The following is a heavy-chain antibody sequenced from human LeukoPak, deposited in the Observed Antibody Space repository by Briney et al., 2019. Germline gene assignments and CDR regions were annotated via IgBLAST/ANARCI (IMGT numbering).Heavy chain of an antibody. D-gene: IGHD3-22*01. J-gene: IGHJ4*02. V-gene: IGHV3-30-3*01. CDR2: ISYDGSNK. Sequence: GGSLRLSCAASGFTFSSYAMQWVRQAPGKGLEWVAVISYDGSNKYYADSVKGRFTISRDNSKNTLYLQMNSLRAEDTAVYYCARAPYYYDSSGYYYTLYYFDYWGQGTLVTVSS. CDR3: ARAPYYYDSSGYYYTLYYFDY. CDR1: GFTFSSYA.